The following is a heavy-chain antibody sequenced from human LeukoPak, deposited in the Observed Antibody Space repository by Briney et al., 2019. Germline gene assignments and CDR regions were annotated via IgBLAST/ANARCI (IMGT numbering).Heavy chain of an antibody. CDR2: IKYDGSET. V-gene: IGHV3-7*01. D-gene: IGHD3-3*01. Sequence: GGSLRLSCEASGFIFSNYWMSWVRQAPGKGLEWVANIKYDGSETYYVDSVKGRFTISRDNAKNSLYLQMNSLRAEDTAVYYCARESSYYDFWSGSDYYYYMDVWGKGTTVTVSS. J-gene: IGHJ6*03. CDR3: ARESSYYDFWSGSDYYYYMDV. CDR1: GFIFSNYW.